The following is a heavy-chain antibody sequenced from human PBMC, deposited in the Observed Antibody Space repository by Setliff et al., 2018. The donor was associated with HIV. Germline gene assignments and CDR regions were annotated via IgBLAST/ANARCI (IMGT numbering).Heavy chain of an antibody. J-gene: IGHJ5*02. CDR3: AREEDYYGNWFDP. V-gene: IGHV4-59*11. CDR1: GGSMNIHY. D-gene: IGHD3-10*01. Sequence: SETLSLTCTVSGGSMNIHYWSWIRQPPGKGLEWIGSIYYSGSTNYNPSLKSRVTISVDTSKNQFSLKLSSVNAADTAVYYCAREEDYYGNWFDPWGQGTLVTVSS. CDR2: IYYSGST.